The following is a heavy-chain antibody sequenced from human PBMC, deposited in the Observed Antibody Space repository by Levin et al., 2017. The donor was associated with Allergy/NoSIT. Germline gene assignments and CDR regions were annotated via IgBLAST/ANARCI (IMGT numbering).Heavy chain of an antibody. V-gene: IGHV3-30-3*01. Sequence: GESLKISCAASGFTFSSYAMHWVRQAPGKGLEWVAVISYDGSNKYYADSVKGRFTISRDNSKNTLYLQMNSLRAEDTAVYYCAREIAVYGVGYCSGGSCYSGGVGGDYWGQGTLVTVSS. CDR1: GFTFSSYA. CDR3: AREIAVYGVGYCSGGSCYSGGVGGDY. CDR2: ISYDGSNK. J-gene: IGHJ4*02. D-gene: IGHD2-15*01.